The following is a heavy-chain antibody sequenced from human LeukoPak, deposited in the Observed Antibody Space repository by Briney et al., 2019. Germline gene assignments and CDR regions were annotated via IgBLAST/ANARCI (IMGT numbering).Heavy chain of an antibody. CDR1: GSDFSGYG. CDR2: TSSDGTAK. D-gene: IGHD4-11*01. CDR3: AKAGRNYHNWLDP. J-gene: IGHJ5*02. V-gene: IGHV3-30*18. Sequence: GRSLRLSCAASGSDFSGYGMHWVRQAPGKGLEWVAITSSDGTAKFYTDSVEGRFTVSRDNSKNMLYLQMSTLRAEDTAVYYCAKAGRNYHNWLDPWGQGTLVTVSS.